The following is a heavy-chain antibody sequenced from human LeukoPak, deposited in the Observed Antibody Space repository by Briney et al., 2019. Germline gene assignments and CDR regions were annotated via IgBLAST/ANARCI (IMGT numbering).Heavy chain of an antibody. V-gene: IGHV4-59*01. CDR3: ARDIYYGSGSYPYNWFDP. CDR1: GGSISSYY. Sequence: SETLSLTCTVSGGSISSYYWSWIRQPPGKGLEWIGYIYYSGSTNYNPSLKSRVTISVDTSKNQFSLKLSSVTAADTAVYYCARDIYYGSGSYPYNWFDPWGQGTLVTVSS. D-gene: IGHD3-10*01. J-gene: IGHJ5*02. CDR2: IYYSGST.